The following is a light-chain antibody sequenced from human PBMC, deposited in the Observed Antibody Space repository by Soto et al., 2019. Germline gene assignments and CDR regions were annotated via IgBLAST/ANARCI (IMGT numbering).Light chain of an antibody. V-gene: IGLV2-8*01. Sequence: QSVLTQPPSASGSPGQSVTISCTGTSSDVGKYDYVSWFQHHPGKAPKLIIYEVSKRPSGVPDRFSGSKSGSTASLTVSGHQTEEEADYYCNSYVSGSNVFGTGNKVTVL. CDR3: NSYVSGSNV. CDR2: EVS. J-gene: IGLJ1*01. CDR1: SSDVGKYDY.